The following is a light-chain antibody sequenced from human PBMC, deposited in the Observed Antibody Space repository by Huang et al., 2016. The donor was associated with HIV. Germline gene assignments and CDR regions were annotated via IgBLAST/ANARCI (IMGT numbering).Light chain of an antibody. CDR1: QSVNTN. V-gene: IGKV3-15*01. CDR3: QQYNNWPL. Sequence: EIVMTQSPDTLSVSPGQRVTLSCRASQSVNTNLAWYQQKPGQAPRLLIFGASTRATVIPARFTGSGSGTEFTLTISSLQSEDFAVYFCQQYNNWPLFGGGTKVEIK. CDR2: GAS. J-gene: IGKJ4*01.